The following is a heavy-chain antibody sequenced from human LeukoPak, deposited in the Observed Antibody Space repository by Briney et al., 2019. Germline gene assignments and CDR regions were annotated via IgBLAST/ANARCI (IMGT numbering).Heavy chain of an antibody. CDR1: GYTFTGYY. CDR3: ARDPCIAVAGTCEDY. D-gene: IGHD6-19*01. J-gene: IGHJ4*02. V-gene: IGHV1-2*02. Sequence: ASVRVSCKASGYTFTGYYMHWVRQAPGQGLEWMGWINPNSGGTNYAQKFQGRVTMTRDTSISTAYMELSRLRSDDTAVYYCARDPCIAVAGTCEDYWGQGTLVTVSS. CDR2: INPNSGGT.